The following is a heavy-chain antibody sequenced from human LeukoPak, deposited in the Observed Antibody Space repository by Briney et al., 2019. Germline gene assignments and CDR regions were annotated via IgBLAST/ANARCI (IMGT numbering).Heavy chain of an antibody. J-gene: IGHJ4*02. Sequence: GGSLRLSCAASGFTFSSYSMNWVRQAPGKGLEWVSSISSSSYIYYADSVKGRFTISRDNAKNSLYLQMNSLRAEDTAVYYCARDLTTVTTLLHIDYWGQGTLVTVSS. CDR1: GFTFSSYS. CDR2: ISSSSYI. CDR3: ARDLTTVTTLLHIDY. D-gene: IGHD4-17*01. V-gene: IGHV3-21*01.